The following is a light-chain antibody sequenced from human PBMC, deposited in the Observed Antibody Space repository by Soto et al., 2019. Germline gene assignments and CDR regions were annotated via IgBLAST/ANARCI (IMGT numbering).Light chain of an antibody. V-gene: IGLV2-23*01. Sequence: QSALTQPASVSGSPGQSITISCTGTSSDIGSYNFVSWYQQHPGKAPKLMIYEGVKRPSGVSNRFSGSKSGNTASLTISGLQTEDEADYYCRSYAGFNTPVVFGGGTKVTVL. CDR3: RSYAGFNTPVV. J-gene: IGLJ2*01. CDR1: SSDIGSYNF. CDR2: EGV.